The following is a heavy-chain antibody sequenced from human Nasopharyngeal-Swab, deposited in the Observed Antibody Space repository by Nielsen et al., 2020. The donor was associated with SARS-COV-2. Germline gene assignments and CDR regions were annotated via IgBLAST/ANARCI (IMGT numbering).Heavy chain of an antibody. CDR1: GGSFSGSY. CDR3: ARGGLWFGEYPGWFDP. J-gene: IGHJ5*02. CDR2: INQSGNT. Sequence: SETLSLTCAVYGGSFSGSYWSWIRQPPGKGLEWIGEINQSGNTYYNPSLKSRVTISVDTSKNQFSLKLSSVTAADTAVYYCARGGLWFGEYPGWFDPWGQGTLVTVSS. D-gene: IGHD3-10*01. V-gene: IGHV4-34*01.